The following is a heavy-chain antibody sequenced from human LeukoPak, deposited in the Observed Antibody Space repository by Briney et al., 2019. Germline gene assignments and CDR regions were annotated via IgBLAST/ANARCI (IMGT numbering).Heavy chain of an antibody. D-gene: IGHD6-19*01. J-gene: IGHJ4*02. Sequence: GGSLRLSCAASGFTFSSYGMHWVRQAPGKGLEWVAVISYDGSNKYYAGSVKGRFTISRDNSKNTLYLQMNSLRAEDTAVYYCAKEGSWDSSGWYDYWGQGTLVTVSS. V-gene: IGHV3-30*18. CDR1: GFTFSSYG. CDR3: AKEGSWDSSGWYDY. CDR2: ISYDGSNK.